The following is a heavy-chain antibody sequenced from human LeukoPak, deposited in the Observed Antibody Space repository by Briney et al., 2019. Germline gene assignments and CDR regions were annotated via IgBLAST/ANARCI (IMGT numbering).Heavy chain of an antibody. Sequence: SETLSLTCTVSGGSISSGSYYWSWIRQPAGKGLEWIGRIYTSGSTNYNPSLKSRVAISLDTSKNQFSLKLSSVTAADTAVYYCANSIDFDYGDYYFDYWGQGALVTISS. CDR1: GGSISSGSYY. CDR2: IYTSGST. D-gene: IGHD4-17*01. J-gene: IGHJ4*02. CDR3: ANSIDFDYGDYYFDY. V-gene: IGHV4-61*02.